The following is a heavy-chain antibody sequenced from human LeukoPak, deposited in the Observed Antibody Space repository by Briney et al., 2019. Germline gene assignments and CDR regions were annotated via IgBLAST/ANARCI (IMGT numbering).Heavy chain of an antibody. J-gene: IGHJ6*03. CDR1: GESFSGYY. D-gene: IGHD3-10*01. Sequence: PSETLSLTCAVYGESFSGYYWSWIRQSPGKGLEWIGEINHRGSTSYESSLKSRVTISVDTSKNQFSLKLSSVTAADTAVYYCARVEEGYGSGRRENYYYYYMDVWGKGTTVTISS. V-gene: IGHV4-34*01. CDR2: INHRGST. CDR3: ARVEEGYGSGRRENYYYYYMDV.